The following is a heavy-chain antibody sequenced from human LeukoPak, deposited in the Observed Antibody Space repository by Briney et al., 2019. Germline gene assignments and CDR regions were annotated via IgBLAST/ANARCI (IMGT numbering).Heavy chain of an antibody. CDR1: GGSISSYY. CDR3: ARGDDYGGGYFDY. Sequence: SETLSLTCTVSGGSISSYYWSWIRQPPGKGLEWIGYICYSGSTNYNPSLKSRVTISVDTSKNQFSLKLSSVTAADTAVYYCARGDDYGGGYFDYWGQGTLVTVSS. V-gene: IGHV4-59*01. J-gene: IGHJ4*02. D-gene: IGHD4-17*01. CDR2: ICYSGST.